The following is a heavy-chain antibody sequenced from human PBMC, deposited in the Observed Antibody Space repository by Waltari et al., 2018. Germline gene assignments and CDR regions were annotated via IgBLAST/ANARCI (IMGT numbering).Heavy chain of an antibody. CDR2: IIPIFGTA. CDR3: ARAHYDFWSGYHPIYYFDY. V-gene: IGHV1-69*01. D-gene: IGHD3-3*01. Sequence: QVPLLQSGAEGKKPGSSVTVSCKASGVTFRSSPITWVRQAPGQGLEWMGGIIPIFGTANYAQKFQGRVTITADESTSTAYMELSSLRSEDTAVYYCARAHYDFWSGYHPIYYFDYWGQGTLVTVSS. J-gene: IGHJ4*02. CDR1: GVTFRSSP.